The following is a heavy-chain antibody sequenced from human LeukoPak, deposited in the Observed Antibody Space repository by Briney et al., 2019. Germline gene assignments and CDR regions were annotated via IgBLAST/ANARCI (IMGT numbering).Heavy chain of an antibody. CDR1: GFIVSSNY. V-gene: IGHV3-53*01. Sequence: PGGSLRLSCAASGFIVSSNYMTWVRQAPGKGLEWVSVIYSGGGTYYADSVKGRFTLSRDNSKNTLYPHMNSLRAEDTAVYYCARGNSGTSYVEYYYGMDVWGQGTTVTVSS. J-gene: IGHJ6*02. CDR3: ARGNSGTSYVEYYYGMDV. D-gene: IGHD1-26*01. CDR2: IYSGGGT.